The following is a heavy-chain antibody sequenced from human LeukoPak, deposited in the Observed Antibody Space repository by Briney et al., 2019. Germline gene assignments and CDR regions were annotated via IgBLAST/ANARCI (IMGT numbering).Heavy chain of an antibody. D-gene: IGHD3-22*01. Sequence: ASVKVSCKASGYTFTSYGISWARQAPGQGLELMGWISAYNGNTNYAQKLQGRVTMTTDTSTSTAYMELRSLRSDDTAVYYCARGYYYDSSGYRTWFDPWGQGTLVTVSS. V-gene: IGHV1-18*01. CDR1: GYTFTSYG. J-gene: IGHJ5*02. CDR2: ISAYNGNT. CDR3: ARGYYYDSSGYRTWFDP.